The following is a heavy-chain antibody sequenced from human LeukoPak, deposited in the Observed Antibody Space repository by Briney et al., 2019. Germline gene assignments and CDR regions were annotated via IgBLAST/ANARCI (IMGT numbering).Heavy chain of an antibody. V-gene: IGHV3-64D*06. CDR3: ARVRVVPDTLYGMDV. Sequence: SGGSLRLSCSASGFTFSSYAMHWVRQAPGKGLEYVSAISSNGGSTYYADSVKGRFTISRDNSKNTLYLQMSSLRAEDTAVYYCARVRVVPDTLYGMDVWGQGTTVTVSS. CDR1: GFTFSSYA. D-gene: IGHD2-2*01. J-gene: IGHJ6*02. CDR2: ISSNGGST.